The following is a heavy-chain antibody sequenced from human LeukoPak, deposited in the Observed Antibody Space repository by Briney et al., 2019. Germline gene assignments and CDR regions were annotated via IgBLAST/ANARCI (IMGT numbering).Heavy chain of an antibody. CDR2: INSDESIT. Sequence: QPGGSLRLSCAASGFTFSSSWMYWVSQAPGKGLVWVSRINSDESITTYADSVKGRFTISRDNAKNTLYLQMNSLRAEDTAVYYCARGLVPGFLDYWGQGTPVTVSS. D-gene: IGHD4-11*01. J-gene: IGHJ4*02. CDR1: GFTFSSSW. CDR3: ARGLVPGFLDY. V-gene: IGHV3-74*01.